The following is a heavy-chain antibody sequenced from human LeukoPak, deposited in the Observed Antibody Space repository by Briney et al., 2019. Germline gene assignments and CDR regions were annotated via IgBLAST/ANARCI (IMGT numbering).Heavy chain of an antibody. CDR2: IYYSGST. CDR3: AKLVSSGWYYDY. Sequence: SETLSLTCTVSGGSISSNYWSWIRQPPGKGLGSIGYIYYSGSTNYNPSLKSRVTMSVDTSKNQFSLKVSSVTAADTAVYYCAKLVSSGWYYDYWGQGTLVTVSS. V-gene: IGHV4-59*08. D-gene: IGHD6-19*01. CDR1: GGSISSNY. J-gene: IGHJ4*02.